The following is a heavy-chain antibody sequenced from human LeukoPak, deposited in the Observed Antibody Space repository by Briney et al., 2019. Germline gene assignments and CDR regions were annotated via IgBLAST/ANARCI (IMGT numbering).Heavy chain of an antibody. CDR3: ARGDSAYDLFGHIDY. D-gene: IGHD5-12*01. CDR1: GGTFSNYA. V-gene: IGHV1-69*13. J-gene: IGHJ4*02. CDR2: IIPIFGTA. Sequence: GASVKVSCKASGGTFSNYAISWVRQAPGQGLEWMGGIIPIFGTANYAQKFQGRVTITADESTSTAYMGLSSLRSEDTAVYYCARGDSAYDLFGHIDYWGQGTLVTVSS.